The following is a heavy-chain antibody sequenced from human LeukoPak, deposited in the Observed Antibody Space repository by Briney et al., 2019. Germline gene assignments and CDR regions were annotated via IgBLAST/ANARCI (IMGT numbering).Heavy chain of an antibody. CDR1: GYTFTGHY. V-gene: IGHV1-46*01. CDR3: AREIGPRQLHLWGSAFDY. CDR2: INPSGGGT. Sequence: GASVKVSCKASGYTFTGHYMHWVRQAPGQGLEWMGIINPSGGGTSYAQKFQGRVTMTRDTSSTTVYMELSSLRSEDTAVYYCAREIGPRQLHLWGSAFDYWGQGTLVTVSS. J-gene: IGHJ4*02. D-gene: IGHD5-18*01.